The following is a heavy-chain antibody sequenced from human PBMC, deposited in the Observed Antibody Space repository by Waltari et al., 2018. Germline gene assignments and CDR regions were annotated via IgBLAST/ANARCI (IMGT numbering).Heavy chain of an antibody. CDR2: LYYSGTT. D-gene: IGHD3-9*01. CDR1: GGSIRSSTYY. J-gene: IGHJ6*02. Sequence: QLQLQESGPGLVKPSETLSLTCTVSGGSIRSSTYYWGWIRQTPGKGLECIGSLYYSGTTNHNPSLKSRITISIDTSQNQFSLKLYSVTAADTAVYYCAGLPLNYAVDVWGQGTTVTVSS. V-gene: IGHV4-39*07. CDR3: AGLPLNYAVDV.